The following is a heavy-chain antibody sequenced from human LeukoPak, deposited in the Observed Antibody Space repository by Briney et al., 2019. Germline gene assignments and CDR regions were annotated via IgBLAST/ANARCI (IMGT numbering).Heavy chain of an antibody. CDR2: IYYSGST. CDR3: ARLSVIVGSTLEYYYYYMDV. Sequence: SETLSLTCTVSGGSISSSSYYWGWIRQPPGKGLEWIGSIYYSGSTYYNPSLKSRVTISVDTSKNQFSLKLSSVTAADTAVYYCARLSVIVGSTLEYYYYYMDVWGQGTTVTVSS. D-gene: IGHD1-26*01. J-gene: IGHJ6*03. V-gene: IGHV4-39*07. CDR1: GGSISSSSYY.